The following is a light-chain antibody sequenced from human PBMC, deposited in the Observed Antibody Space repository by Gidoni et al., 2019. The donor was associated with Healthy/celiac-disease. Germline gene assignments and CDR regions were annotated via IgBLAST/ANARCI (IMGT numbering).Light chain of an antibody. Sequence: IQMTQSPSSLSASVGDRVTTTCQASQDISNYLNWYQQKPGKAPKLLIYDASNLETGVPSRFSGSGSGTDFTFTISSLQPEDIATYYCQQYDNLPMYSFGQXTKLEIK. CDR1: QDISNY. CDR3: QQYDNLPMYS. CDR2: DAS. J-gene: IGKJ2*03. V-gene: IGKV1-33*01.